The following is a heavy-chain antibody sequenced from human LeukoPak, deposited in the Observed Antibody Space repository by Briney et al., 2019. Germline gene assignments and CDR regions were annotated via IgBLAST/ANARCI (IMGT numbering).Heavy chain of an antibody. D-gene: IGHD3-22*01. CDR2: ISRSGEST. J-gene: IGHJ4*02. Sequence: PGGSLRLSCAASGFTFSGFAMSWIRQAPGKGLEWVSSISRSGESTFYADSVRGRFTISRDNSKNTLYLQMNSLRAEDTAVYYCARAYYYDSSGYTFPGYWGQGTLVTVSS. CDR3: ARAYYYDSSGYTFPGY. V-gene: IGHV3-23*01. CDR1: GFTFSGFA.